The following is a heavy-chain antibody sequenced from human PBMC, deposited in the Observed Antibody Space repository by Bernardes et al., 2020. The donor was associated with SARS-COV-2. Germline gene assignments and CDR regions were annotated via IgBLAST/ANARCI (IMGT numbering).Heavy chain of an antibody. Sequence: ATVKVSCKASGYTLTSYGISWVREAPGQGLEWMGWISAYNGNTNYAQKLQGRVTMTTDTSTSTAYMELRSLRSDDTAVYYCARSRITIFGVVIKFDPWGQGTLVTVSS. D-gene: IGHD3-3*01. V-gene: IGHV1-18*04. CDR1: GYTLTSYG. CDR3: ARSRITIFGVVIKFDP. J-gene: IGHJ5*02. CDR2: ISAYNGNT.